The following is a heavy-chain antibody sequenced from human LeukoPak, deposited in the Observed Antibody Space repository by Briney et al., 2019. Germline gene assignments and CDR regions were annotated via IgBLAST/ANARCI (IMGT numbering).Heavy chain of an antibody. D-gene: IGHD6-13*01. Sequence: GGSLRFSCAASGFTFSSYSMNWVRQAPGKRPERVSSISSSSSYIYYADSVKGRFTISRDNAKNSLYLQMNSLRAEDTAVYYCARNCRPIAAAGNGMDVWGKGTTVTVSS. CDR3: ARNCRPIAAAGNGMDV. J-gene: IGHJ6*04. V-gene: IGHV3-21*01. CDR2: ISSSSSYI. CDR1: GFTFSSYS.